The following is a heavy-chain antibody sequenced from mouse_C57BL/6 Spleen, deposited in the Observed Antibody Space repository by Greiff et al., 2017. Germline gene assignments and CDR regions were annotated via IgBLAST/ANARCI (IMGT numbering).Heavy chain of an antibody. CDR3: TRHYGSSEFDY. V-gene: IGHV1-15*01. D-gene: IGHD1-1*01. CDR1: GYTFTDYE. J-gene: IGHJ2*01. CDR2: IDPETGGT. Sequence: QVQLQQSGAELVRPGASVTLSCKASGYTFTDYEMHWVKQTPVHGLEWIGAIDPETGGTAYNQKFKGKAKLTADKSSSTAYMELRSLTSEDSAVYYCTRHYGSSEFDYWGQGTTLTVSS.